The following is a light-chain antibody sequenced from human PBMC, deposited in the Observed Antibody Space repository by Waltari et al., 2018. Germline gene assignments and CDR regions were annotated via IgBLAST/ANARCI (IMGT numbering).Light chain of an antibody. J-gene: IGKJ4*01. CDR3: QQYNKWPLT. V-gene: IGKV3-15*01. Sequence: EVVLTQSPATLSVSPGERATLSCRASQSISISLAWYQQKPGQAPRLLSYDASSRATVIPARFSGSGSGTEFTLSISNLQSEDFAVYYCQQYNKWPLTFGGGTRVEIK. CDR1: QSISIS. CDR2: DAS.